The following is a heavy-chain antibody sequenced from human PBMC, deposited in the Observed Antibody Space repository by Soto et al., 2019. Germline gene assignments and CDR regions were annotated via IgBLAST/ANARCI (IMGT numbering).Heavy chain of an antibody. V-gene: IGHV1-18*01. CDR3: ARATTMVRGVTIDYYYYDMDV. J-gene: IGHJ6*03. Sequence: QVQLVQSGAEVKKPWASVKVSCKASGYTFTSYGISWVRQAPGQGLEWMGWISAYNGHTKYAQKLQGRVTMTTDTSKSTAYMELRSLRSDDTAVYYCARATTMVRGVTIDYYYYDMDVWGKGTTVTVSS. CDR1: GYTFTSYG. CDR2: ISAYNGHT. D-gene: IGHD3-10*01.